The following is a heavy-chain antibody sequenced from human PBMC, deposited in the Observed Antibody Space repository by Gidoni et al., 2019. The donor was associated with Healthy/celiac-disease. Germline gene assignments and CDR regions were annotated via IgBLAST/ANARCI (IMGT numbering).Heavy chain of an antibody. V-gene: IGHV3-48*03. D-gene: IGHD1-7*01. J-gene: IGHJ3*02. CDR1: GFTFSSYE. CDR3: ARGYNWNYGAFDI. Sequence: EVQLVESGGGLVQPGGSLRLSCAASGFTFSSYEMNWVRQAPGKGLEWVSYISSSGSTIYYADSVKGRFTISRDNAKNSLYLQMNSLRAEDTAVYYCARGYNWNYGAFDIWGQGTMVTVSS. CDR2: ISSSGSTI.